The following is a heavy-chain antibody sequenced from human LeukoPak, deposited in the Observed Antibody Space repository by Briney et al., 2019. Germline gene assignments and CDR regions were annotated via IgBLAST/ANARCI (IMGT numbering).Heavy chain of an antibody. V-gene: IGHV4-4*07. CDR3: ARQNVFDI. CDR2: IHNTGST. CDR1: GGSIGDYH. D-gene: IGHD2/OR15-2a*01. Sequence: SETLSLTCTVSGGSIGDYHWNWIRQPAGKGLEWIGRIHNTGSTDYYPSLKSRVIMSVDTSKNQFSLKLRSVTAADTAVYYCARQNVFDIWGPGTMVTVSS. J-gene: IGHJ3*02.